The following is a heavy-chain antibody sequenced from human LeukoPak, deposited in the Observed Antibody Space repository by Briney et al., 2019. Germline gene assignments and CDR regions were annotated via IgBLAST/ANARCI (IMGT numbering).Heavy chain of an antibody. V-gene: IGHV4-30-2*01. Sequence: SETLSLTCAVSGGSISSGGYSWSWIRQPPGKGLEWIGYIYHSGSTYYNPSLKSRVTISVDRSKNQFSLKLSPVTAADTAVYYCARANSAVFYYYGMDVWGQGTTVTVSS. J-gene: IGHJ6*02. CDR2: IYHSGST. CDR3: ARANSAVFYYYGMDV. CDR1: GGSISSGGYS. D-gene: IGHD2/OR15-2a*01.